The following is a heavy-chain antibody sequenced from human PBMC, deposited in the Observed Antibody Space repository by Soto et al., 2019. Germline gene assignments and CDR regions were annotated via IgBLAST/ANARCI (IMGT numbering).Heavy chain of an antibody. CDR2: ISGYKGNT. J-gene: IGHJ3*02. V-gene: IGHV1-18*01. D-gene: IGHD2-21*01. CDR3: ARDLAYCGGDCFKDVFDI. CDR1: GYTFTNFG. Sequence: ASVKVSCKASGYTFTNFGISWVRQAPGQGPEWMGWISGYKGNTYYAQKLQGRATMTTDTSTSTAYMELRSLRSDDTAVYYCARDLAYCGGDCFKDVFDIWGQGTMVTVSS.